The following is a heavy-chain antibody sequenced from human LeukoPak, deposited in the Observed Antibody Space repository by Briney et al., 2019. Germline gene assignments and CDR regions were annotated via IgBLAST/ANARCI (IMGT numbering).Heavy chain of an antibody. V-gene: IGHV4-59*01. Sequence: SETLSLTCTVSGGSISSYYWSWIRQPPGKGLEWIGYIYYSGSTNYNPSLKSRVTISVDTSKNQFSLKLSSVTAADTAVYYCARVARILRFLVWSHAFDIWGQGTMVTVSS. J-gene: IGHJ3*02. CDR3: ARVARILRFLVWSHAFDI. CDR2: IYYSGST. CDR1: GGSISSYY. D-gene: IGHD3-3*01.